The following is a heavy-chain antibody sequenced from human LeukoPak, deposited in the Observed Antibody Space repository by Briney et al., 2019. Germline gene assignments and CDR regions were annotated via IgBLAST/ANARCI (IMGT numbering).Heavy chain of an antibody. CDR1: GASVHSFY. Sequence: PSETLSLTCPVSGASVHSFYWSWIRHPPRKGREWIGYTHYTGRSKYNPSLKTRSTMSVDTSKNEFSLKLTSVTPAATPVYFCSGSLSDWDAFDFWGPGTMLTVSS. V-gene: IGHV4-59*02. CDR2: THYTGRS. D-gene: IGHD2-21*02. CDR3: SGSLSDWDAFDF. J-gene: IGHJ3*01.